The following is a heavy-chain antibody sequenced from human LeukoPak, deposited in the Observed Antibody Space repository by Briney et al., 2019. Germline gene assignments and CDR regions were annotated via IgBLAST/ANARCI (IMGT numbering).Heavy chain of an antibody. CDR1: GGSFSGYY. CDR3: ARGSVVPGPRPFDY. D-gene: IGHD2-2*01. Sequence: SETLSLTCAVYGGSFSGYYWSWIRQPPGKGLEWIGEINHSGSTNYNPSLKSRVTITVDTSKNQFSLELSSVTAADTAVYYCARGSVVPGPRPFDYWGQGTLVTVSS. CDR2: INHSGST. J-gene: IGHJ4*02. V-gene: IGHV4-34*01.